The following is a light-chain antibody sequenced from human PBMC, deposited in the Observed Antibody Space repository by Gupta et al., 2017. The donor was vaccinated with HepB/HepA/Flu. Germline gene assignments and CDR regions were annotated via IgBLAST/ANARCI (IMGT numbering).Light chain of an antibody. CDR3: GSYTSSNTLV. J-gene: IGLJ2*01. Sequence: QSVLTQPAYLYGSPGQSITISCTGTSSDIGGYNYVSWYQQHPGKAPKLIVFDVSYRPSAVSIRFSGSKSGTTASLTISGLQAEDEADYHCGSYTSSNTLVFGGGTKLTVL. CDR2: DVS. CDR1: SSDIGGYNY. V-gene: IGLV2-14*03.